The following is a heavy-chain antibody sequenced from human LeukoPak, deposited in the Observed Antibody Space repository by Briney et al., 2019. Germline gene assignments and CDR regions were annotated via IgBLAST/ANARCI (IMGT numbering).Heavy chain of an antibody. CDR1: GYTFNSYG. CDR3: ARDPHYDILTDPGDI. J-gene: IGHJ3*02. CDR2: INCHNGNT. Sequence: ASVKVSCKASGYTFNSYGINWVRQAPGQGLEWMGWINCHNGNTKYAQDLQGRVTMTIDTSTSTAYMELRSLRSDDTAVYYCARDPHYDILTDPGDIWGQGTMVTVSS. V-gene: IGHV1-18*01. D-gene: IGHD3-9*01.